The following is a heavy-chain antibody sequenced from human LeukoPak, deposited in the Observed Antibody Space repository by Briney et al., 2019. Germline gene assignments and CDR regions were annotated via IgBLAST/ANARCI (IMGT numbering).Heavy chain of an antibody. V-gene: IGHV3-74*01. J-gene: IGHJ6*02. D-gene: IGHD3-10*01. CDR2: INSDGRST. Sequence: GGSLRLSCAASGFTFSNYWMHWVRQVPGKGLVWVSRINSDGRSTTYADSVKGRFTISRDNAKNTLYLQMNSLRAEDTAVYYCAMVRGYYYHGLDVWGQGTTVTVSS. CDR3: AMVRGYYYHGLDV. CDR1: GFTFSNYW.